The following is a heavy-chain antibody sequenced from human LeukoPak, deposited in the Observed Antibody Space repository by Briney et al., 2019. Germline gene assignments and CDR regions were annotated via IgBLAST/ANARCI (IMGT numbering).Heavy chain of an antibody. D-gene: IGHD1-26*01. Sequence: PSETPSLTCTVSGGSISNYYWSWIRQPPGEGLEWIGFISYTGSTNYNPSLRSRVTVFVDTSKNQFSLKVTSLTAADTAVYYCARTIKSGNYYWFDPWGQGTLVTVSS. CDR1: GGSISNYY. CDR3: ARTIKSGNYYWFDP. CDR2: ISYTGST. V-gene: IGHV4-59*01. J-gene: IGHJ5*02.